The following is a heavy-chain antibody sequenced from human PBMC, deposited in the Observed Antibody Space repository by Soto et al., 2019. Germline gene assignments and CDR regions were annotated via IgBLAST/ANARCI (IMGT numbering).Heavy chain of an antibody. CDR2: ISGSGGST. J-gene: IGHJ4*02. D-gene: IGHD6-13*01. V-gene: IGHV3-23*01. CDR3: AKYNKIAAAASGYFDY. Sequence: GGSLRLYCAASGFTFSSYAMSWVRQAPGKGLEWVSAISGSGGSTYSAYSVKGRFTISRDNSKNTLHLQRNSLRAEDTAVYYCAKYNKIAAAASGYFDYWGQGTLVTVSS. CDR1: GFTFSSYA.